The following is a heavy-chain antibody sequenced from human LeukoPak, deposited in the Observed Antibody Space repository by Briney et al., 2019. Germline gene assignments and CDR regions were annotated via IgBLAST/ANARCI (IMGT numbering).Heavy chain of an antibody. J-gene: IGHJ4*02. D-gene: IGHD3-10*01. CDR1: GGSISSYY. Sequence: SETLSLTGTVSGGSISSYYWSWIRQPPGKGLGWVGYIYYSGSTNYNPSLKSRVTMSVDASKNQFSLKLSSVTAADTAVYYCAREGVRGLDYWGQGTLVTVSS. CDR2: IYYSGST. V-gene: IGHV4-59*12. CDR3: AREGVRGLDY.